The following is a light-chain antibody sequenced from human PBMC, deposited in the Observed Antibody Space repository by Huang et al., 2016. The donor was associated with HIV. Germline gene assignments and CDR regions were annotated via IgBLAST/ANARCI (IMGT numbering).Light chain of an antibody. V-gene: IGKV2-28*01. CDR2: MAS. J-gene: IGKJ4*01. CDR1: QSLVHDNGYSY. CDR3: MQSLQSLT. Sequence: DIVMTQSPLSLPVTPGESASISCRSSQSLVHDNGYSYLDWYLQKPGQSPQVLIYMASVRAPGIPDRFTGGGSGTNFTLEINRVDAEDVGTYYCMQSLQSLTVGGGTRLEIK.